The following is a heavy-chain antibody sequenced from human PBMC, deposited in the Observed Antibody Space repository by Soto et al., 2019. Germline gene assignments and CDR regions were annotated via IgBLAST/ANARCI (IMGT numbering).Heavy chain of an antibody. J-gene: IGHJ3*02. D-gene: IGHD2-15*01. CDR1: GFTFSDYY. Sequence: PGGSLRLSCAASGFTFSDYYMSWIRQAPGKGLEWVSYISSSGSTIYYTDSVKGRFTISRDNAKNSLYLQMNSLRAEDTAVYYCARDPGYCSGGSCPRRAFDIWGQGTMVTVSS. V-gene: IGHV3-11*01. CDR3: ARDPGYCSGGSCPRRAFDI. CDR2: ISSSGSTI.